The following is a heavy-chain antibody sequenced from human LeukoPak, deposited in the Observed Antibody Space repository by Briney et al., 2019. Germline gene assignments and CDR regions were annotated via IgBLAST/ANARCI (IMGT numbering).Heavy chain of an antibody. Sequence: GGSLRLSCSASGFTFGAYFMHWVRKAPGKGLQYVSSISSNEYDTYYADSVKGRFTISRDNSKNTLFLQMNNLRPEDTAVYYCVKDLNGTWSFDYWGQGTLVTVSS. CDR2: ISSNEYDT. CDR3: VKDLNGTWSFDY. J-gene: IGHJ4*02. D-gene: IGHD2-8*01. CDR1: GFTFGAYF. V-gene: IGHV3-64D*06.